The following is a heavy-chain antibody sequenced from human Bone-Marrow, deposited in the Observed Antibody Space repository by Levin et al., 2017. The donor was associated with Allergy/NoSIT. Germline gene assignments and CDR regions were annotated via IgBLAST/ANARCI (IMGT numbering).Heavy chain of an antibody. J-gene: IGHJ3*01. V-gene: IGHV3-23*01. CDR2: ITGSGAVT. D-gene: IGHD4-17*01. Sequence: RGESLKISCAGSGLTFSTYAMTWVRQAPGKGLEWVSAITGSGAVTLYADSVKGRFTISRDNSKNTLYLQMNSLRAEDTALYYCAKDPNGDYVGAFDSWGQGTMVIVSS. CDR3: AKDPNGDYVGAFDS. CDR1: GLTFSTYA.